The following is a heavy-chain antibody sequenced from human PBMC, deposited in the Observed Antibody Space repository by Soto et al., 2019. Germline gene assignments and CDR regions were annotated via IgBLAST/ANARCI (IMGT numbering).Heavy chain of an antibody. J-gene: IGHJ6*04. CDR3: ARTVYYSYGMAV. CDR2: IKQDGSEK. Sequence: EVQLVESGGGLVQPGGSLRLSCAASGFTFSSYWMSWVRQAPGKGLEWVANIKQDGSEKYYVDSVKGRFTISRDNAKNPLYLKKNSRRAEDTAVYYGARTVYYSYGMAVGGKGTRVTVSS. CDR1: GFTFSSYW. V-gene: IGHV3-7*05.